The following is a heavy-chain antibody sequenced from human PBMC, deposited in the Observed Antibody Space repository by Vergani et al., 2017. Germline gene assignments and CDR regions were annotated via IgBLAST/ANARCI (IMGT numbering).Heavy chain of an antibody. D-gene: IGHD1-26*01. Sequence: EVQLLESGGSLKQPGGSVRLSCAASGFTFSTYAMHWVRQAPGKGLEWVSALTGGGGSTYYADSFKGRFIISRDNSRDTLYLQMHSLRPEDTATYYCVKDAGSYENFFDAWVQGTLVTVSS. CDR3: VKDAGSYENFFDA. J-gene: IGHJ4*02. CDR1: GFTFSTYA. V-gene: IGHV3-23*01. CDR2: LTGGGGST.